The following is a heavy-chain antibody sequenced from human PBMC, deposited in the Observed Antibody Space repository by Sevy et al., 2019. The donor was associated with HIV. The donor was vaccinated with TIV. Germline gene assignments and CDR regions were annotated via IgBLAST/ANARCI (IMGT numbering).Heavy chain of an antibody. Sequence: GGSLRLSCAASGFTFSSYCMNWVRQAPGKGLEWVANIKEDGSDKYYVDSVKGRFTISRDNAQNSLYLEMNSLRAEDTAVYYCAGWDVWGKGTTVTVSS. V-gene: IGHV3-7*01. CDR3: AGWDV. J-gene: IGHJ6*04. CDR1: GFTFSSYC. CDR2: IKEDGSDK.